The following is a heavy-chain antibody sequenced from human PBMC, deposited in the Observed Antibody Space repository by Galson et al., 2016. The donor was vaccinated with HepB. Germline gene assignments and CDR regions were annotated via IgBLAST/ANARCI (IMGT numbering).Heavy chain of an antibody. J-gene: IGHJ4*02. CDR3: ATSGGGYHFYYDY. CDR1: LFSFSTYT. V-gene: IGHV3-21*01. CDR2: ISGTSTYI. D-gene: IGHD2-21*02. Sequence: SLRLSCAASLFSFSTYTINWLRQAPGKGLKWVSSISGTSTYIYYSDSVRGRFTISRDNAKSSLYLHMSSLRAEDTAVYYCATSGGGYHFYYDYWGQGALVTVSS.